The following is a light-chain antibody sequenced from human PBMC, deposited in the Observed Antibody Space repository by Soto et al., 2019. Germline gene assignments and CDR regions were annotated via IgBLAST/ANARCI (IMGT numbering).Light chain of an antibody. CDR1: SSDVGSYNL. Sequence: QSALTQPASVSGSPGQSITISCTGTSSDVGSYNLVSWYQQHPGKAPKLRIYEGSKRPSGVSNRFSGSKSGNTASLTISGLQAEDEADYYCCSYAGSRVFGGGTKRTVL. V-gene: IGLV2-23*01. CDR3: CSYAGSRV. CDR2: EGS. J-gene: IGLJ3*02.